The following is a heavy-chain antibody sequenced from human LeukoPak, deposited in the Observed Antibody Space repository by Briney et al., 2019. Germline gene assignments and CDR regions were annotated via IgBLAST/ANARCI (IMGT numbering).Heavy chain of an antibody. Sequence: GGSLRLSCAASGFTFSDYGMHWVRQAPGKGLEWVAMTSRDGSAEYYADSVKSRFTISRDNSKNTLYLQMNSLRPEDTAVYHCAKDLYGSGWYNYFDPWGQGALVIVSS. CDR3: AKDLYGSGWYNYFDP. CDR1: GFTFSDYG. J-gene: IGHJ5*02. V-gene: IGHV3-30*18. CDR2: TSRDGSAE. D-gene: IGHD6-19*01.